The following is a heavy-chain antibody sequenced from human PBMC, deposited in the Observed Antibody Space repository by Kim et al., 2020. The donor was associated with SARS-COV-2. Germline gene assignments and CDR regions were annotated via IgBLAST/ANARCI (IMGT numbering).Heavy chain of an antibody. Sequence: DSVKGRFTIYRDNAKNALYLQMNSLRAEDTALYYCAKVKSGDRLFGAFDIWGQGTMVTVSS. V-gene: IGHV3-9*01. D-gene: IGHD3-10*02. CDR3: AKVKSGDRLFGAFDI. J-gene: IGHJ3*02.